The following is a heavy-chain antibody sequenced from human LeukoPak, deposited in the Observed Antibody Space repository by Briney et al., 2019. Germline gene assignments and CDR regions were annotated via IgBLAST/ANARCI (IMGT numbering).Heavy chain of an antibody. CDR3: AKVGVVILIDY. V-gene: IGHV3-30-3*01. CDR2: ISYDGSNK. D-gene: IGHD3-3*01. CDR1: GFTFSSYA. J-gene: IGHJ4*02. Sequence: GGSLRLSCAASGFTFSSYAMHWVRQAPGKGLEWVAVISYDGSNKYYADSVKGRFTISRDNSKNTLYLQMNSLRAEDTAVYYCAKVGVVILIDYWGQGTLVTVSS.